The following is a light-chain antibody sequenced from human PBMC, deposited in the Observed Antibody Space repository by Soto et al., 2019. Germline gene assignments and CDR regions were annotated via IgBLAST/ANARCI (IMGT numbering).Light chain of an antibody. CDR1: QSVSSSY. Sequence: IVLSQSRGTLFLSPAERATLSCRASQSVSSSYLAWYLQIPGQAPRLLIYGASSRATGIPLRFSGSGSGTDFTLPISRMEPEDFAVYFCHQYGGAGTFGQGTKVDIK. V-gene: IGKV3-20*01. J-gene: IGKJ1*01. CDR3: HQYGGAGT. CDR2: GAS.